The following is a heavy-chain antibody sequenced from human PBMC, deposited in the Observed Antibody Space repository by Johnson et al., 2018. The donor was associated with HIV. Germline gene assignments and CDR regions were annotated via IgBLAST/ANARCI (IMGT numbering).Heavy chain of an antibody. CDR3: ARGRKDIEAADGLDNYAFDM. CDR1: GFTFSSYG. CDR2: IRYDGSNK. D-gene: IGHD5-12*01. V-gene: IGHV3-30*02. Sequence: QVRLVESGGGVVQPGGSLRLSCAASGFTFSSYGMHWVRQAPGKGLEWVAFIRYDGSNKYYADSVKGRFTISRDNSKNKLYLQMNSLRAEDTAVYYCARGRKDIEAADGLDNYAFDMWGEGTLVTVSS. J-gene: IGHJ3*02.